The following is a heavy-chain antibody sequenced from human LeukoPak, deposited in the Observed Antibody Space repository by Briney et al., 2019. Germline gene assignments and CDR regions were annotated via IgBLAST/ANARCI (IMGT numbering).Heavy chain of an antibody. D-gene: IGHD6-6*01. J-gene: IGHJ4*02. CDR1: GGSISSYY. CDR3: ARVGQLVPRRTSRVLGNFDY. CDR2: IYYSGST. Sequence: SETLSLTCTVSGGSISSYYWSWIRQPPGKGLEWIGYIYYSGSTNYNPSLKSRVTISVDTSKNQFSLKLSSVTAADTAVYYCARVGQLVPRRTSRVLGNFDYWGQGTLVTVSS. V-gene: IGHV4-59*12.